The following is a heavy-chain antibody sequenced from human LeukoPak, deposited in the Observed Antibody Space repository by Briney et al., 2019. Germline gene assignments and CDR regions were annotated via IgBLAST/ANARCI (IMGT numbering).Heavy chain of an antibody. CDR1: GYSFTSYW. D-gene: IGHD4-17*01. V-gene: IGHV5-51*01. Sequence: GESLKISCKGSGYSFTSYWIGWVRQMPGKGLEWMGIIYPGDSDTRYSPSFQGQVTISADKSISTAYLQWSSLKASDTAMYYCARLATVTINPTGRDYYYYYYMDVWGKGTTVTVSS. CDR3: ARLATVTINPTGRDYYYYYYMDV. CDR2: IYPGDSDT. J-gene: IGHJ6*03.